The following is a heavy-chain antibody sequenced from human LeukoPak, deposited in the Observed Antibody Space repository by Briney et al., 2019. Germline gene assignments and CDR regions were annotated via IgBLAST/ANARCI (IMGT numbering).Heavy chain of an antibody. V-gene: IGHV3-23*01. CDR3: ARGSGSYVRDVEY. CDR2: ISGSGDST. J-gene: IGHJ4*02. CDR1: GFTFSSYG. D-gene: IGHD3-10*01. Sequence: PGGSLRLSCAASGFTFSSYGMSWVRQAPGKGLEWVSAISGSGDSTYYADSVKGRFTISRDNSKNTLYMQMNSLRAEDTAVYYCARGSGSYVRDVEYWGQGTLVTVSS.